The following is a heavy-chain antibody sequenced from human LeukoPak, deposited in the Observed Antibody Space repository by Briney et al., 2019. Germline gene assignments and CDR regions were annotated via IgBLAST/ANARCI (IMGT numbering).Heavy chain of an antibody. Sequence: GGSLRLSCAASGFTFSSYAMSWVRQASGKGLEWVSAISGSGGSTYYADSVKGRFTISRDNSKNTLYLQMNSLRAEDTAVYYCAKGTYVVVTAALDYWGQGTLVTVSS. CDR3: AKGTYVVVTAALDY. V-gene: IGHV3-23*01. CDR2: ISGSGGST. D-gene: IGHD2-21*02. CDR1: GFTFSSYA. J-gene: IGHJ4*02.